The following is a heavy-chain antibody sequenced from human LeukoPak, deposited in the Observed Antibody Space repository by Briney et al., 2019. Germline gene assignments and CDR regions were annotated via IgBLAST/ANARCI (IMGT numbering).Heavy chain of an antibody. CDR1: GYTFTSYG. D-gene: IGHD2-2*01. J-gene: IGHJ5*02. CDR3: ARRVVPASNWFDP. V-gene: IGHV1-18*01. Sequence: ASVKVSCKASGYTFTSYGISWVRQAPGQGLEWMGWISAYNGNTNYAQKLQGRVTMTTDTSTSTAYKELRSLRSDDTAVYYCARRVVPASNWFDPWGQGTLVTVSS. CDR2: ISAYNGNT.